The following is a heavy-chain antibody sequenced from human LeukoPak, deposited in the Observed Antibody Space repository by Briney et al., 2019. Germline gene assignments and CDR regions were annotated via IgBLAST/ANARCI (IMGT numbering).Heavy chain of an antibody. CDR3: ARYGWGNVLDY. V-gene: IGHV3-7*01. D-gene: IGHD2-8*02. CDR1: GLNFGRNW. J-gene: IGHJ4*02. Sequence: GGSLRLSCVASGLNFGRNWMSWIRQAPGKGLEWVAHINEDGTRENYVDSVKGRFTISRDNAKNSLFLQMSILRAEDTALYFCARYGWGNVLDYWGKGTLVTVSS. CDR2: INEDGTRE.